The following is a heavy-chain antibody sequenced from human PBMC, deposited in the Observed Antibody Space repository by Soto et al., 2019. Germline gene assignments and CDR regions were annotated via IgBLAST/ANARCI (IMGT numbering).Heavy chain of an antibody. J-gene: IGHJ4*02. Sequence: QVQVVESGGGVVQPGRSLRLSCAASGFSFSNNGMHWVRQAPGKGLEWVAIISYDGSNKYYADSVKGRFTISRDNSKNTLYLQMNSLRVEDTAVYYCAKDRVESGLGEIDYWGQGTLVTVSS. CDR3: AKDRVESGLGEIDY. CDR2: ISYDGSNK. V-gene: IGHV3-30*18. D-gene: IGHD3-16*01. CDR1: GFSFSNNG.